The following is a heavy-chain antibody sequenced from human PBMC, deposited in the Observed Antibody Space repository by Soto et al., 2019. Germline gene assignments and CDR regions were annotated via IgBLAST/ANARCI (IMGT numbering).Heavy chain of an antibody. Sequence: GGSLRLSCAASGFTFSSYAMSWVRQAPGKGLEWVSGISGSGGSTYYADSVKGRFTISRDNSKNTLYLQMNSLRVEDTAVYFCAKDDSESGLLPFDYWGQGTLVTVSS. CDR1: GFTFSSYA. CDR2: ISGSGGST. CDR3: AKDDSESGLLPFDY. J-gene: IGHJ4*02. D-gene: IGHD1-26*01. V-gene: IGHV3-23*01.